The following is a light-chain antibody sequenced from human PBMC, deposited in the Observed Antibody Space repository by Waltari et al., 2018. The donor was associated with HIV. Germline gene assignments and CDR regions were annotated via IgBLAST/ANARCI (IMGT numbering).Light chain of an antibody. Sequence: QSVLTQPPSVSGAPGQRVTISCTGSSSNIGARASFDVHWYQQLPGTAPKLLIYGNNNRPSGVPDRFSGSKSGASASLAITGLQAEDEADYYCQSYDTSLSGSVFGGGTKLTVL. CDR2: GNN. V-gene: IGLV1-40*01. J-gene: IGLJ3*02. CDR3: QSYDTSLSGSV. CDR1: SSNIGARASFD.